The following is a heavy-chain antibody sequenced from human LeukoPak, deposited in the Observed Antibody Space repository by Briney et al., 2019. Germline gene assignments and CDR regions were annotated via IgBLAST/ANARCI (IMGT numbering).Heavy chain of an antibody. V-gene: IGHV3-11*01. CDR2: ISRTGSTI. CDR1: GFTFSDYY. D-gene: IGHD3-22*01. Sequence: GGSLRLPCAASGFTFSDYYMSWIRQAPGKGLEWVSYISRTGSTIDYADSVKSRFTISRDNAKNSLFLQMNSLRAEDTAVYYCARDGTGSYYDNRRYYYGIDSWGQGTLVTVSS. CDR3: ARDGTGSYYDNRRYYYGIDS. J-gene: IGHJ4*02.